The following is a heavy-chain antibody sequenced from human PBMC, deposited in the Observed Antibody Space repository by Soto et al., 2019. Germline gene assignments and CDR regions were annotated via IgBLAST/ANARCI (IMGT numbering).Heavy chain of an antibody. CDR3: AKSGSHSYFDY. Sequence: EVHLLESGGGLVQPGGSLRLSCAASEFTFSSYAMTWVRLAPGKGLEWVSSISPGVGSTYYADSVKGRFTISRDNSKNTLNLQMNSLRADDTALYYCAKSGSHSYFDYWGQGTLVTVSS. V-gene: IGHV3-23*01. CDR1: EFTFSSYA. CDR2: ISPGVGST. J-gene: IGHJ4*02. D-gene: IGHD1-26*01.